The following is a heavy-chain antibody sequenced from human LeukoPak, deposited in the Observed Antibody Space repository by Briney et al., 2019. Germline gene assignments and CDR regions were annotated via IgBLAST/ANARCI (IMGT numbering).Heavy chain of an antibody. CDR2: IKQDGSEI. V-gene: IGHV3-7*01. CDR1: GFTFSNYW. D-gene: IGHD5-12*01. Sequence: PGGSLRLSCAASGFTFSNYWMGWVRQAPGKGLEWVANIKQDGSEIYYVDSVKARFIISRDNAKNSLSLQMDSLRAEDTAVYYCVRDGGVSGYDLLDYWGQGTLVTVSS. CDR3: VRDGGVSGYDLLDY. J-gene: IGHJ4*02.